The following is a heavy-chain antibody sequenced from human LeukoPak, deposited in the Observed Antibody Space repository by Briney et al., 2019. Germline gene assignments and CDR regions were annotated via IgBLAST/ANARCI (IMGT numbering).Heavy chain of an antibody. CDR2: ISYDGSNK. CDR1: GLSFSDYG. V-gene: IGHV3-30*18. D-gene: IGHD5-18*01. Sequence: GRSLRLSCVVSGLSFSDYGMHWVRQAPGKGLEWVAVISYDGSNKYYADSVKGRFTISRDNSKNTLYLQMNSLRAEDTAVYYCAKDLEGYSYDTYYFDYWGQGTLVTVSS. CDR3: AKDLEGYSYDTYYFDY. J-gene: IGHJ4*02.